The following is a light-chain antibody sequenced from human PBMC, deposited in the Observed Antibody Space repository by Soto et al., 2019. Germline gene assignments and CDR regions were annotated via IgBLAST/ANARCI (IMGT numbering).Light chain of an antibody. CDR2: EVS. CDR3: MQSIQLPPT. Sequence: DIVVTQTPLSLSVTPGQPAFISCKSSQSLLHSNGKTYFYWYLQKAGQPPQLLLYEVSNRFSGVPERFSGSASGTDFTMKISRVEAEDVGVYYGMQSIQLPPTFGQGTKLDIK. CDR1: QSLLHSNGKTY. J-gene: IGKJ2*01. V-gene: IGKV2D-29*01.